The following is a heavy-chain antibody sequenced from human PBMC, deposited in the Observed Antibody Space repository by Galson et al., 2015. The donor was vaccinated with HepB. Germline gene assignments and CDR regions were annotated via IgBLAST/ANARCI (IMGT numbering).Heavy chain of an antibody. CDR3: ASERGGYGDSTNWFDP. CDR1: GGTFSSYA. V-gene: IGHV1-69*04. Sequence: SVKVSCKASGGTFSSYAISWVRQAPGQGLEWMGRIIPILGIANYAQKFQGRVTITADKSTSTAYMELSSLRSEDTAAYYCASERGGYGDSTNWFDPWGQGTLVTVSS. D-gene: IGHD4-17*01. CDR2: IIPILGIA. J-gene: IGHJ5*02.